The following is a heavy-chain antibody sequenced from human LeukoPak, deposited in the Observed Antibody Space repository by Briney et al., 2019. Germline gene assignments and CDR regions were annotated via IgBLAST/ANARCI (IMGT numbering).Heavy chain of an antibody. CDR2: ISWNSGSI. D-gene: IGHD4/OR15-4a*01. V-gene: IGHV3-9*01. CDR3: ARRTNYLAFDY. CDR1: GFTFDDYA. Sequence: GGSLRLSCAASGFTFDDYAMHWVRQAPGKGLEWVSGISWNSGSIGYVDSVKGRFTISRDNAKNSLYLQMNSLRAEDTAVYFCARRTNYLAFDYWGQGALVTVSS. J-gene: IGHJ4*02.